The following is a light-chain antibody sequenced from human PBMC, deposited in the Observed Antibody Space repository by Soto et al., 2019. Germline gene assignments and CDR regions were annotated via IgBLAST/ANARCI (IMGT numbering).Light chain of an antibody. CDR3: QQRSNWLT. J-gene: IGKJ4*01. CDR2: DAS. CDR1: QSVSSY. Sequence: EIVLTQSPATLSLSPGERATLSCRASQSVSSYLAWYQQKPGQAPRLLIYDASNRATGIPARFSGSGSGTHFTLNISSLQHEAFAVYYCQQRSNWLTFGGGTKVEI. V-gene: IGKV3-11*01.